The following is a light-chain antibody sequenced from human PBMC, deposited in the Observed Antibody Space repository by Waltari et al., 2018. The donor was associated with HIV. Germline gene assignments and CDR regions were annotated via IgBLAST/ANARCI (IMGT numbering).Light chain of an antibody. CDR2: KDT. Sequence: SSELTQPSSVSVSPGQTARLTCSGSILAHNSARWFQQRPGQAPILLIYKDTERPSGIPERFSGSSSGTTVTLTITGAQVEDEGDYYCYSAADNVGVFGGGTNLAVL. CDR1: ILAHNS. J-gene: IGLJ3*02. CDR3: YSAADNVGV. V-gene: IGLV3-27*01.